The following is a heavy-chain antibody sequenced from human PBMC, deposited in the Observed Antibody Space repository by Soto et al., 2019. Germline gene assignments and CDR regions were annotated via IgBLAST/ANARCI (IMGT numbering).Heavy chain of an antibody. V-gene: IGHV3-30*18. CDR1: GFTFSSYG. CDR3: AKSPSYPVHFDY. J-gene: IGHJ4*02. D-gene: IGHD1-26*01. CDR2: ISYDGSNK. Sequence: QVQLVESGVGVVQPGRSLRLSCAASGFTFSSYGMHWVRQAPGKGLEWVAVISYDGSNKYYADSVKGRFTISRDNSKNTLYLQMNSLRAEDTAVYYCAKSPSYPVHFDYWGQGTLVTVSS.